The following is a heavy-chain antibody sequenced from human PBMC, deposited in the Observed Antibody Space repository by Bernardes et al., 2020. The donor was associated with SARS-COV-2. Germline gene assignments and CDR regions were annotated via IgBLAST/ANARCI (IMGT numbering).Heavy chain of an antibody. V-gene: IGHV4-34*01. D-gene: IGHD3-22*01. Sequence: SETLSLTCAVYGVSFSGYYWSWIRQSPGKGLEWIGEINQSGSPNSNPSLKSRVTLSVDTSKSQSSLNLRSLTAADTAVYYRARGTNSVNMILVVIGFTVYVDCWGQGPLVSVSS. CDR3: ARGTNSVNMILVVIGFTVYVDC. CDR1: GVSFSGYY. CDR2: INQSGSP. J-gene: IGHJ4*02.